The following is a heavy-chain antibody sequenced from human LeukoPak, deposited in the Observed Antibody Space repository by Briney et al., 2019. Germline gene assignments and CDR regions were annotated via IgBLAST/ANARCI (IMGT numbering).Heavy chain of an antibody. CDR2: INPNSGGT. V-gene: IGHV1-2*06. Sequence: ASVKVSCKASGYTFTGYYMHWVRQAPGQGLEWMGRINPNSGGTNYAQKFQGRVTMTRDTSISTAYMELSRLRSDDTAVYYCARSSNYYDSSGYYGDYWGQGTLVTVSS. D-gene: IGHD3-22*01. CDR1: GYTFTGYY. J-gene: IGHJ4*02. CDR3: ARSSNYYDSSGYYGDY.